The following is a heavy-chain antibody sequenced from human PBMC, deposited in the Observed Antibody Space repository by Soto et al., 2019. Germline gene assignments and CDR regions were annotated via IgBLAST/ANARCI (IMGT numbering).Heavy chain of an antibody. CDR1: GGSISSYY. CDR3: ARDRGYSYGDYFDY. Sequence: SETLSLTCTVSGGSISSYYWSWIRQPPGKGLEWIGYIYYSGSTNYNPSLKSRVTISVDTSKNQFSLKLSSVTAADTAVYYCARDRGYSYGDYFDYWGQGTLVTVSS. CDR2: IYYSGST. V-gene: IGHV4-59*01. D-gene: IGHD5-18*01. J-gene: IGHJ4*02.